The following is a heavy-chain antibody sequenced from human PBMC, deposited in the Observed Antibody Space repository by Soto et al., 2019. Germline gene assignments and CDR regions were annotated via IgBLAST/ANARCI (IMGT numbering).Heavy chain of an antibody. V-gene: IGHV4-38-2*02. J-gene: IGHJ4*02. CDR2: IYHSGST. Sequence: PSETLSLTCAVSGYSISSGYYWGWIRQPPGKGLEWIGSIYHSGSTYYNPSPKSRVTISVDTSKNQFSLKLSSVTAADTAVYYCARDLGDYDQLPPNFDYWGQGTLVTVSS. D-gene: IGHD4-17*01. CDR1: GYSISSGYY. CDR3: ARDLGDYDQLPPNFDY.